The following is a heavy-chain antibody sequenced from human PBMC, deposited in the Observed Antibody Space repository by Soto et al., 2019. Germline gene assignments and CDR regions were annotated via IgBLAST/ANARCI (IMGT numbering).Heavy chain of an antibody. Sequence: PGGSLRLSCAASGFTFSSYWMHWVRQAPGKGLVWVSRINSDGSSTSYADSVKGRFTISRDNAKNTLYLQMNSLRAEDTAVYYCARDPSNGYSSSGRTKPAREYNWFDPWGQGTLVTVSA. D-gene: IGHD6-13*01. J-gene: IGHJ5*02. CDR3: ARDPSNGYSSSGRTKPAREYNWFDP. CDR1: GFTFSSYW. V-gene: IGHV3-74*01. CDR2: INSDGSST.